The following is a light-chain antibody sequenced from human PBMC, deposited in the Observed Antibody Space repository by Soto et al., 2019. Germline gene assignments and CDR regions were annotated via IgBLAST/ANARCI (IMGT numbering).Light chain of an antibody. CDR1: QSVSSY. CDR3: QQRSIWPWT. Sequence: EIVLTQSPATLSLSPGERATLSCRASQSVSSYLAWYQHKPGQAPRLLISDASNRATGIPARFSGSGSGTDFRLTISGLEPEDFAVYYCQQRSIWPWTFGQGAKVEIK. CDR2: DAS. J-gene: IGKJ1*01. V-gene: IGKV3-11*01.